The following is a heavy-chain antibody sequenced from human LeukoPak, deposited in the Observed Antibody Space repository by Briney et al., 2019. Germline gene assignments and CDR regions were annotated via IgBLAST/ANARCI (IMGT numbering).Heavy chain of an antibody. J-gene: IGHJ4*02. CDR2: INQSGSA. CDR3: AVLTYKNGWYFFEY. Sequence: SDTLSLTCAVYGGSLSGNYWSWIRQSPGKGLEWIGEINQSGSANYNPSLKSRVTISRDTSKDQFSLKVTSVTAADTAVYYCAVLTYKNGWYFFEYWGQGTLVTVSS. D-gene: IGHD6-19*01. V-gene: IGHV4-34*01. CDR1: GGSLSGNY.